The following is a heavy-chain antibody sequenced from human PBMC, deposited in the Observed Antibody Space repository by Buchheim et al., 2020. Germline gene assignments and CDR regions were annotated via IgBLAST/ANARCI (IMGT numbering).Heavy chain of an antibody. J-gene: IGHJ5*02. D-gene: IGHD3-3*01. CDR3: AREVLRFLEWPQGFGWFDP. CDR2: IYYSGST. CDR1: GGSISSGGYY. Sequence: QVQLQESGPGLVKPSQTLSLTCTVSGGSISSGGYYWSWIRQHPGKGLEWIGYIYYSGSTYYNPSLKSRVTISVDTSKNQFSLKLSSVTAADTAVYYCAREVLRFLEWPQGFGWFDPWGQGTL. V-gene: IGHV4-31*03.